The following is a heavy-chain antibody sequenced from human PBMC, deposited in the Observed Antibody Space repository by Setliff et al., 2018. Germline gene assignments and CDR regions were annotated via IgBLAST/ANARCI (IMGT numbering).Heavy chain of an antibody. D-gene: IGHD1-1*01. CDR2: INHSGST. CDR1: GGSFSGYY. CDR3: ARHLTGPTGMAFDY. J-gene: IGHJ4*02. Sequence: PSETLSLTCAVYGGSFSGYYWSWIRRPPGKGLEWIGEINHSGSTNYNPSLKSRVTISVDTSKNQFSLHLSSVTAADTAIYFCARHLTGPTGMAFDYWGQGTLVTVSS. V-gene: IGHV4-34*01.